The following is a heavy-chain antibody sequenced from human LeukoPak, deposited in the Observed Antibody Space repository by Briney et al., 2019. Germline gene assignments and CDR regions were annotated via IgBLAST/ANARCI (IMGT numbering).Heavy chain of an antibody. CDR3: ARGIEDYYDSLFD. D-gene: IGHD3-22*01. V-gene: IGHV3-30*04. CDR2: ISYDGSNK. CDR1: GFTFSSYA. Sequence: GSLRLSCAASGFTFSSYAMHWVRQAPGKGLEWVAVISYDGSNKYYADSVKGRFTISRDNSKNTLYLQMNSLRAEDTAVYYCARGIEDYYDSLFDWGQGTLVTVSS. J-gene: IGHJ4*02.